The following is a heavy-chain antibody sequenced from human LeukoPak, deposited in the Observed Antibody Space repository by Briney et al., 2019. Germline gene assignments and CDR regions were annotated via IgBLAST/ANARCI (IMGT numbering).Heavy chain of an antibody. CDR2: IYYSGST. J-gene: IGHJ4*02. Sequence: PSETLSLTCTVSGGSIRSYYWSWFRQPPGKGLEWIAYIYYSGSTNYNPSLKSRVTISVDTSKNQFSLKLSSVTAADTAVYYCARTSQGDTAMVSDYWGQGTLVTVSS. V-gene: IGHV4-59*12. CDR3: ARTSQGDTAMVSDY. D-gene: IGHD5-18*01. CDR1: GGSIRSYY.